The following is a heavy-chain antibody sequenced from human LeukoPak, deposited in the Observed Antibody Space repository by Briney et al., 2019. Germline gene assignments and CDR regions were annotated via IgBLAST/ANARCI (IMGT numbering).Heavy chain of an antibody. J-gene: IGHJ4*02. D-gene: IGHD5-18*01. CDR2: MYPDDSDT. CDR1: GCSFTNYW. Sequence: GESLKISCKGSGCSFTNYWIGWVGQMPGKGLELMGIMYPDDSDTRYSPSFQGQVTISADKSITTAYLQWSSLKASDTAMYYCARHGGPVDTAMIRYFDYWGQGTLVTVSS. V-gene: IGHV5-51*01. CDR3: ARHGGPVDTAMIRYFDY.